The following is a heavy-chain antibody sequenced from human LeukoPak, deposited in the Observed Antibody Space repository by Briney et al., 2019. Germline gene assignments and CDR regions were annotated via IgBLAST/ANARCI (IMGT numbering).Heavy chain of an antibody. V-gene: IGHV1-69*05. Sequence: SVKVSCKASGGTFSSYAISWVRQAPGQGLEWMGRIIPIFGTANYAQKFQGRVTITTDESTRTAYMELSSLRSEDTAVYYCARARYYDFWSGYYPLDYWGQGTLVTVSS. CDR2: IIPIFGTA. CDR1: GGTFSSYA. J-gene: IGHJ4*02. CDR3: ARARYYDFWSGYYPLDY. D-gene: IGHD3-3*01.